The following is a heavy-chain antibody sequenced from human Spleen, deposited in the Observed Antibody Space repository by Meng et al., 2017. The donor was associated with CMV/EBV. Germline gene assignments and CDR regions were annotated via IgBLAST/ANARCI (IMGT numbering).Heavy chain of an antibody. CDR3: AREGTAAADNDAFDI. D-gene: IGHD6-13*01. V-gene: IGHV3-23*01. CDR2: ITGTGGST. CDR1: EFTFSNYA. J-gene: IGHJ3*02. Sequence: GESLKISCAASEFTFSNYAMSWVRQAPGKGLEWVSTITGTGGSTHYADSVKGRFTISRANAKNSLYLQMNSLRAEDTAVYYCAREGTAAADNDAFDIWGQGTMVTVSS.